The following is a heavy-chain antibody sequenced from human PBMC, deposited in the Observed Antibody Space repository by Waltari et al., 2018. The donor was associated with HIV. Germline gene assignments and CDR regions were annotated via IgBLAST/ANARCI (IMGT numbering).Heavy chain of an antibody. CDR3: APGRGLFDP. V-gene: IGHV3-74*01. J-gene: IGHJ5*02. Sequence: EVQVVVSGGGLVQPVGCLRSSCDATGFTFSSYWLPWVRQPPGQGGVWVSRIKSGRSITGYVDAGRGRVTISGDNAKNTLYLQMNNLGDEDTAVYYCAPGRGLFDPWGQGTLVTVSS. CDR2: IKSGRSIT. CDR1: GFTFSSYW.